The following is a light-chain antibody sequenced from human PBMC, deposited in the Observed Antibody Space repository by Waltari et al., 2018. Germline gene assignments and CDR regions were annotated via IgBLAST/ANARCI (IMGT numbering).Light chain of an antibody. Sequence: WYQHYPDKTPKCIIYEVKKRPSGVSNRFSGSKSGNTASLTISGLQAEDEADYYCSSFTTISTYVFGTGTKVTVL. CDR3: SSFTTISTYV. CDR2: EVK. J-gene: IGLJ1*01. V-gene: IGLV2-14*01.